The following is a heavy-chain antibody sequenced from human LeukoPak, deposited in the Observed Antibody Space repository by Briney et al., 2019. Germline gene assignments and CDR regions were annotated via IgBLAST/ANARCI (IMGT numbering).Heavy chain of an antibody. CDR1: GFTFSSYA. Sequence: GGSLRLSCSASGFTFSSYAMHWVRQAPGKGLEYVSAISSNGGSTYYADSVKGRFTISRDNSKNTLYLQMSSLRAEDTAVYYCVKVVYPGYSSSWYFRKNKRTYYFDYWGQGTLVTVSS. V-gene: IGHV3-64D*06. D-gene: IGHD6-13*01. CDR2: ISSNGGST. CDR3: VKVVYPGYSSSWYFRKNKRTYYFDY. J-gene: IGHJ4*02.